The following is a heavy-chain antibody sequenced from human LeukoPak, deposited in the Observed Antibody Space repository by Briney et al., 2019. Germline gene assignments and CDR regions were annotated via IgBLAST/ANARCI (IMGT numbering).Heavy chain of an antibody. J-gene: IGHJ4*02. Sequence: GGSLRLSCAASGFTFSSYSMNWVRQAPGKGLEWVSSISSSSSYIHYADSVKGRFTISRDNAKNSLYLQMNSLRAEDTAVYYCARDLDSSHFDYWGQGTLVTVSS. CDR1: GFTFSSYS. V-gene: IGHV3-21*01. D-gene: IGHD3/OR15-3a*01. CDR3: ARDLDSSHFDY. CDR2: ISSSSSYI.